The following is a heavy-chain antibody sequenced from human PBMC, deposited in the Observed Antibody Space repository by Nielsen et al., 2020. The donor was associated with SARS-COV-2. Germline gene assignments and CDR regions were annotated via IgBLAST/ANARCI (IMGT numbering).Heavy chain of an antibody. Sequence: SETLSLTCTASGGSISSGDYYWSWIRQTPGKGLEWIGNIYYTGSTYYNPSLQSRLLISVDTSKNKFSLKLTSVTAADTSVYYCARGYTGYDPPSYYYYGMDVWGQGTTVTVSS. CDR1: GGSISSGDYY. CDR2: IYYTGST. V-gene: IGHV4-30-4*01. CDR3: ARGYTGYDPPSYYYYGMDV. D-gene: IGHD5-12*01. J-gene: IGHJ6*02.